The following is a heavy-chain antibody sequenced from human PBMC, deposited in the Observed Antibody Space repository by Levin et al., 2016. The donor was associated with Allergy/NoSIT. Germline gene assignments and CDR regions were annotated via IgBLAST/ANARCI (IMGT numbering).Heavy chain of an antibody. CDR1: GFSVTTRGVE. CDR3: AYRQLSGENVAFAS. Sequence: SGSTLVKPTQTLTVTCTFSGFSVTTRGVEIGWIRQPPGEALEWLALVSWTDYWSADKHYSPLLKSRLTVTWDPWISKDEVVLTVTNMEAIDTATYFCAYRQLSGENVAFASWGRGILVTVSS. J-gene: IGHJ4*02. D-gene: IGHD7-27*01. V-gene: IGHV2-5*01. CDR2: VSWTDYWSADK.